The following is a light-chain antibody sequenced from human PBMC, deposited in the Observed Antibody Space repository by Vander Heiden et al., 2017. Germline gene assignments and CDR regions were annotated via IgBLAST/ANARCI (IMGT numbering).Light chain of an antibody. V-gene: IGLV2-14*01. CDR3: SSYTSSSTLE. J-gene: IGLJ3*02. CDR1: NRDVGWHNS. Sequence: HSVLTQPAPVSGSPGQPNTIACTGTNRDVGWHNSVTRYQQHPGKAPKLMIYDVSNRPSGVSNRFSGSKTGKTACLTISGLQDEDEADYYCSSYTSSSTLEFGGGTKLTVL. CDR2: DVS.